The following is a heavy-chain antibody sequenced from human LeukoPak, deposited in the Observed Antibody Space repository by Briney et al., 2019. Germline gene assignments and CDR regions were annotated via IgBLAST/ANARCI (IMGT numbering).Heavy chain of an antibody. CDR1: GGSISSSNW. CDR2: IYHSGST. CDR3: ARQGYDILTGYIDAFDI. V-gene: IGHV4-4*02. D-gene: IGHD3-9*01. Sequence: SETLSLTCAVSGGSISSSNWWSWVRQPPGKGLEWIGEIYHSGSTNYNPSLKSRVTISIDTSKNQFSLKLRSVTAADTAIYYCARQGYDILTGYIDAFDIWGQGTMVTVSS. J-gene: IGHJ3*02.